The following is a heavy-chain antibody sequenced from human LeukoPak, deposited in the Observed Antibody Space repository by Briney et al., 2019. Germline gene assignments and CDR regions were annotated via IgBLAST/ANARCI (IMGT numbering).Heavy chain of an antibody. V-gene: IGHV6-1*01. CDR3: GRDSGRRSASGWSWFDP. D-gene: IGHD6-19*01. CDR2: TYYTSKWYT. J-gene: IGHJ5*02. Sequence: SQTLSLTCAISGDSISSTSAAWSWIRQSPSRGLEWLGRTYYTSKWYTDYAVSVKSRISINADTSKNKFFLQLNSVTPEDTAIYFCGRDSGRRSASGWSWFDPWGQGTLVTVSS. CDR1: GDSISSTSAA.